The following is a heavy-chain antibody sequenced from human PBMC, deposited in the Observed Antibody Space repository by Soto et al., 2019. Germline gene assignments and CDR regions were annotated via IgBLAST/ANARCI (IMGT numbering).Heavy chain of an antibody. D-gene: IGHD6-19*01. CDR2: ISAYNGNT. CDR3: ARVLDARDLAVAGIGHWFDP. V-gene: IGHV1-18*01. J-gene: IGHJ5*02. CDR1: GYTFTSYG. Sequence: QVQLVQSGAEVKKPGASVKVSCKASGYTFTSYGISWVRQAPGQGLEWMGWISAYNGNTNYAQKLQGRVTMTTDTSTSTAYMELRSLRSDDTAVYYCARVLDARDLAVAGIGHWFDPWGQGTLVTVSS.